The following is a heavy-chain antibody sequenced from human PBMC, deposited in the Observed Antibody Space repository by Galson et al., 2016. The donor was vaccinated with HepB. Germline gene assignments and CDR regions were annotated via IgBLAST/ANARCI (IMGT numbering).Heavy chain of an antibody. V-gene: IGHV3-30-3*01. CDR3: ARDTSSSYYDFWSGSPSGFQR. CDR1: GFNFSSYA. D-gene: IGHD3-3*01. Sequence: SLRLSCAAPGFNFSSYAMHWVRQAPGKGLEWVALISFDGNNRYCADSVKGRFTISRDNSKNTLYLQMNSLRAGDTAVYYCARDTSSSYYDFWSGSPSGFQRWGQGTLVTVSS. CDR2: ISFDGNNR. J-gene: IGHJ1*01.